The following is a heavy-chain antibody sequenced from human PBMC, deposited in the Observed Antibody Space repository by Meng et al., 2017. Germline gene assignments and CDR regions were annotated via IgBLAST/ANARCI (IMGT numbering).Heavy chain of an antibody. Sequence: GESLKISWAASGFTFSSYAMHWVRQAPGKGLEWVAVIWYDGSNKYYADSVKGRFTISRDNSKNTLYLQMNSLRAEDTAVYYCARDRYSSGWYDYYYYGMDVCGQGTTVTVSS. J-gene: IGHJ6*02. CDR3: ARDRYSSGWYDYYYYGMDV. D-gene: IGHD6-19*01. CDR1: GFTFSSYA. V-gene: IGHV3-33*08. CDR2: IWYDGSNK.